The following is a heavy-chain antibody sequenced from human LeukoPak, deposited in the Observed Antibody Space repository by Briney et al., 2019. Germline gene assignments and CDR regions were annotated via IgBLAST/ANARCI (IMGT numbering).Heavy chain of an antibody. J-gene: IGHJ5*02. CDR1: GGTFSSYA. Sequence: ASVKVSCKASGGTFSSYAISWVRQAPGQGLEWMGGIIPIFGTANYAQKFQGRVTITADESTSTAYMELSSLRSEDTAVYYCARDFQVDTAMDAGSWGQGTLVTVSS. D-gene: IGHD5-18*01. CDR3: ARDFQVDTAMDAGS. CDR2: IIPIFGTA. V-gene: IGHV1-69*13.